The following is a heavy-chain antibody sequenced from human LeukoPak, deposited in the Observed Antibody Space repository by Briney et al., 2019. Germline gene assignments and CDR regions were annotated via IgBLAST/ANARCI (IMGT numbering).Heavy chain of an antibody. J-gene: IGHJ4*02. Sequence: PGGSLRLSCAASGFTFSSYWMHWVRQAPGKGLVWVSRINSDGSIRNYVDSVRGRFTISRDNGKNTLYLEMSSLRAEDTGVYYCARSNQADDYWGQGTPVTVSS. CDR3: ARSNQADDY. V-gene: IGHV3-74*01. CDR1: GFTFSSYW. D-gene: IGHD1-14*01. CDR2: INSDGSIR.